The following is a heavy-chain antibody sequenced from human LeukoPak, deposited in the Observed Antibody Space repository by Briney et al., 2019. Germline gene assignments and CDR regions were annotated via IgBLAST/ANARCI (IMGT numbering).Heavy chain of an antibody. CDR3: ARHPGALVPAAPYYFDD. V-gene: IGHV5-51*01. Sequence: GASLKISCKGSGYIFTSYWIGWVRQLPGKGLEWMGIIYPGDSDTRYSPSFQDHVTISADTSISTAYLQWSSLKASDTAMYYCARHPGALVPAAPYYFDDWGQGTLVTVSS. D-gene: IGHD2-2*01. J-gene: IGHJ4*02. CDR1: GYIFTSYW. CDR2: IYPGDSDT.